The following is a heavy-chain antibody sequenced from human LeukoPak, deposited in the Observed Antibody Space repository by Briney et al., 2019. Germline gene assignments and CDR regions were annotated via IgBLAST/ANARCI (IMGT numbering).Heavy chain of an antibody. D-gene: IGHD3-22*01. V-gene: IGHV1-18*01. CDR1: GGTFSSYA. Sequence: ASVKVSCKASGGTFSSYAISWVRQAPGQGLEWMGWISAYNGNTNYAQKLQGRVTMTTDTSTSTAYMELRSLRSDDTAVYYCARDYYDSSGYYYGGHWGQGTLVTVSS. CDR2: ISAYNGNT. J-gene: IGHJ4*02. CDR3: ARDYYDSSGYYYGGH.